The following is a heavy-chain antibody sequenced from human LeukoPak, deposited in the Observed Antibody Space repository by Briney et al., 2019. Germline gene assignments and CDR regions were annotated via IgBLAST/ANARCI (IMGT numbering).Heavy chain of an antibody. CDR2: MNPNSGYT. D-gene: IGHD3-10*01. Sequence: ASVKVSCKGSGYTFTNYDINWVRQATGQGLEWMGWMNPNSGYTGFAQKFQGRVSMTRNTSISTAYMELSSLRSEDTAVYYCARDWFGELWGLDPWGQGTLVTVSS. J-gene: IGHJ5*02. CDR1: GYTFTNYD. V-gene: IGHV1-8*01. CDR3: ARDWFGELWGLDP.